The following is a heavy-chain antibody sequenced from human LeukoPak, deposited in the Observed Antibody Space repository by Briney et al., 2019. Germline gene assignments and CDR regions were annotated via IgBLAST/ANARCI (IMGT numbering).Heavy chain of an antibody. CDR2: IRYDGSNK. Sequence: PGGSLRLSCAASGFTFSSYGMHWVRQAPGKGLEWVAFIRYDGSNKYYADSVKGRFTISRDNSKNTLYLQMNSLRAEDTAVYYCAKVLRPHPTSFDYWGQGTLVTVSS. V-gene: IGHV3-30*02. CDR3: AKVLRPHPTSFDY. J-gene: IGHJ4*02. CDR1: GFTFSSYG. D-gene: IGHD3-10*01.